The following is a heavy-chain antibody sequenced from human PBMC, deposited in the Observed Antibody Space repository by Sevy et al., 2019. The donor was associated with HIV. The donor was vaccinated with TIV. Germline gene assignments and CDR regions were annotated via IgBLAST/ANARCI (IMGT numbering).Heavy chain of an antibody. CDR1: GFTFSSYW. J-gene: IGHJ4*02. V-gene: IGHV3-74*01. CDR3: ARHFVPNYFDNSGYYYFDY. Sequence: GGSLRLSCAGSGFTFSSYWMHWVRQAPGKGLVWVSHINSDGSSTSYADSVKGRFTISRDNAKNTLYLQMNSLGVEDTAVYYCARHFVPNYFDNSGYYYFDYWGQGALVTVSS. CDR2: INSDGSST. D-gene: IGHD3-22*01.